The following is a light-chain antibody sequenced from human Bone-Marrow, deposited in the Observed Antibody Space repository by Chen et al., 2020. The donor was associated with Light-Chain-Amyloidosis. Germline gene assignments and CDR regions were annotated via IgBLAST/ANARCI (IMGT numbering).Light chain of an antibody. J-gene: IGKJ1*01. CDR2: DAS. CDR3: HQYYTYPWT. CDR1: ESISTW. Sequence: DIQLTQFPSTPSASVVDRVTITCRASESISTWLAWYQQKPGKAPKFLIYDASSLESGVPSRFSGSGSETEFTLTISSLQPDDFATYFCHQYYTYPWTFGQGATVEV. V-gene: IGKV1-5*01.